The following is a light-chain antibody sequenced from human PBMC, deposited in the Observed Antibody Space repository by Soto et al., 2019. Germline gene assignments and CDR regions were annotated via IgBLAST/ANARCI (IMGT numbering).Light chain of an antibody. CDR1: QSISNY. V-gene: IGKV1-39*01. J-gene: IGKJ2*01. CDR2: TTS. CDR3: QQSYTTPYT. Sequence: DIPMTQSPSSLSASVGDRVTITCRASQSISNYLNWYQQKPGRAPKLLVYTTSNLQSGVPSRFSGSGSGTDFTLTISSLQPEDFATYYCQQSYTTPYTFGQGTKLEIK.